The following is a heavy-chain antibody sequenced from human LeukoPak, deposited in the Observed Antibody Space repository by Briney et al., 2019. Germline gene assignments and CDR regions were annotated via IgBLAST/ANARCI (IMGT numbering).Heavy chain of an antibody. Sequence: SETLSLTXAVYGGSFSGYYWSWIRQPPGKGLEWIGEINHSGSTNYNPSLKSRVTISVDTSKNQFSLKLSSVTAADTAVYYCARGAKWAYLSYFDYWGQGTLVTVSS. CDR2: INHSGST. D-gene: IGHD2-2*02. CDR3: ARGAKWAYLSYFDY. J-gene: IGHJ4*02. V-gene: IGHV4-34*01. CDR1: GGSFSGYY.